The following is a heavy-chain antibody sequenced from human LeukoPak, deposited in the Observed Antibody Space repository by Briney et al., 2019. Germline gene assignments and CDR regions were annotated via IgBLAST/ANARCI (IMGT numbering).Heavy chain of an antibody. CDR1: GYTFTSYG. V-gene: IGHV1-18*01. Sequence: GESLQISCHASGYTFTSYGTSWVRQAPAQGIEWMGLISAYNGNTDYAQKLQGRVTMTTDTSTSTAYMELRSLRSDDTAVYYCARDGDDYDILNGYYYYYYMDVWGKGTTVTVSS. CDR3: ARDGDDYDILNGYYYYYYMDV. D-gene: IGHD3-9*01. J-gene: IGHJ6*03. CDR2: ISAYNGNT.